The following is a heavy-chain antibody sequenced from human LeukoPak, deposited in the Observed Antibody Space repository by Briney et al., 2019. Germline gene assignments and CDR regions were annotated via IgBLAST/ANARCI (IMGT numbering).Heavy chain of an antibody. J-gene: IGHJ4*02. V-gene: IGHV3-23*01. D-gene: IGHD5-12*01. CDR3: AKGAYDYIEMGYFDS. Sequence: GGSLRLSCAASGITFSNFAMSWVRQAPGKGLEWVSLIIGSSGDTFYADSVKGRFTISRDNSKNRLYLQMNSLRAEDTALYYSAKGAYDYIEMGYFDSWGQGTLVTVSS. CDR2: IIGSSGDT. CDR1: GITFSNFA.